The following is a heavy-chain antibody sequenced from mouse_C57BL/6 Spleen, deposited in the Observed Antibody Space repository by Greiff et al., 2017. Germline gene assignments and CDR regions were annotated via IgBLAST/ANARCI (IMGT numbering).Heavy chain of an antibody. D-gene: IGHD1-1*02. J-gene: IGHJ1*03. CDR2: ISSGSSTI. Sequence: EVQLVESGGGLVKPGGSLKLSCAASGFTFSDYGMHWVRQAPEKGLEWVAYISSGSSTIYYADTVKGRFTIARDNAKNTLFLQMTSLRSEDTAMYYCARGWYLRYFDVWGTGTTVTVSS. CDR1: GFTFSDYG. CDR3: ARGWYLRYFDV. V-gene: IGHV5-17*01.